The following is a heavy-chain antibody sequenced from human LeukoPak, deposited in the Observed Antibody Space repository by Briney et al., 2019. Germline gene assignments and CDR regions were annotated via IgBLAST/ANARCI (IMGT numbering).Heavy chain of an antibody. Sequence: GGSLRLSCAASGFTSSSYAMSWVRQAPGKGLEWVSAISGSGGSTYYADSVKGRFTISRDNSKNTLYLQMNSLRAEDTAVYYCAKWNKRWLQLSFLDYWGQGTLVTVSS. D-gene: IGHD5-24*01. J-gene: IGHJ4*02. CDR1: GFTSSSYA. CDR2: ISGSGGST. V-gene: IGHV3-23*01. CDR3: AKWNKRWLQLSFLDY.